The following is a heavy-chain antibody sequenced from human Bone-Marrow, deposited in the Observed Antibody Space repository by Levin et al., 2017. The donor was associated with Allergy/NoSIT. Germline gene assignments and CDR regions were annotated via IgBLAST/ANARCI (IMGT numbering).Heavy chain of an antibody. D-gene: IGHD3-22*01. CDR1: GFTFSSNG. CDR3: AKDRPGLSSYYDPSGYYYELES. Sequence: SCAASGFTFSSNGMHWVRQAPGKGLEWVAAMSSDGGQRYYADSVEGRFTISRDNSKNTLYLQLDSLRAGGTAVYYCAKDRPGLSSYYDPSGYYYELESWGQGTLVTVSS. V-gene: IGHV3-30*18. J-gene: IGHJ4*02. CDR2: MSSDGGQR.